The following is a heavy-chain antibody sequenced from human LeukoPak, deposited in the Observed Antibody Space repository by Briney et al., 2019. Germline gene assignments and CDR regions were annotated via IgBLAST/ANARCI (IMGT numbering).Heavy chain of an antibody. J-gene: IGHJ5*02. CDR1: GYTFTSYG. CDR3: AREIIGARPPNRFDP. Sequence: ASVKVSCKASGYTFTSYGISWVRQAPGQGLEWMGWISAYNGNTNYAQKLQGRVTMTTDTSTSTAYMELRSLRSDDTAVYYCAREIIGARPPNRFDPWGQGTLVTVSS. V-gene: IGHV1-18*01. CDR2: ISAYNGNT. D-gene: IGHD6-6*01.